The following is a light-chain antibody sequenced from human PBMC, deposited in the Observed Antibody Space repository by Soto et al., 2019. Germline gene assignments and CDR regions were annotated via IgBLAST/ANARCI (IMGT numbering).Light chain of an antibody. J-gene: IGKJ4*01. V-gene: IGKV1-5*01. Sequence: DIQRAQYSSTVAPSGGDIVTNTSRASQDINKWLAWYQQKPGTAPKLLIYDASSLESGVPSRFSGSGSGTEFTLTISRLQPDDFATYYCRQAISNWWTFGGGTKVDIK. CDR1: QDINKW. CDR2: DAS. CDR3: RQAISNWWT.